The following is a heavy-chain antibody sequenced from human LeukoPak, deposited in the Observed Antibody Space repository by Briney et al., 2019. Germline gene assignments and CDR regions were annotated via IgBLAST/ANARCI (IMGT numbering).Heavy chain of an antibody. CDR2: ISRDGSIK. CDR1: GFILSSYD. D-gene: IGHD3-9*01. CDR3: ARHFTTGSIDH. V-gene: IGHV3-30-3*01. Sequence: GGSLRLSCAASGFILSSYDMHWVRQPPGKGLEWLAVISRDGSIKYHADSVRGRFTISRDNSHNTLYLQMNSLRAEDAAVYYCARHFTTGSIDHWGQGNLVTVSS. J-gene: IGHJ4*02.